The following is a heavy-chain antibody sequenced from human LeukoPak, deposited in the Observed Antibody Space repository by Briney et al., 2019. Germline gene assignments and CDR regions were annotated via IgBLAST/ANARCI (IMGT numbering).Heavy chain of an antibody. D-gene: IGHD3-9*01. CDR2: ISAYNGNT. Sequence: ASVKVSCKASGYTFTSYGISWVRQAPGQGLEWMGWISAYNGNTNYAQKPQGRVTMTTDTSTSTAYMELRSLRSDDTAVYYCARLPVVDWYYYYYGMDVWGQGTTVTVSS. CDR3: ARLPVVDWYYYYYGMDV. J-gene: IGHJ6*02. CDR1: GYTFTSYG. V-gene: IGHV1-18*01.